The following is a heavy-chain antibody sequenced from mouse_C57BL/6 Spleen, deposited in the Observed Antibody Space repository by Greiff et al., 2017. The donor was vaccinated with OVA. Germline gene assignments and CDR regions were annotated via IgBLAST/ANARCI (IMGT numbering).Heavy chain of an antibody. D-gene: IGHD2-1*01. V-gene: IGHV3-6*01. CDR2: ISNDGSN. CDR1: GYSITSGYY. J-gene: IGHJ2*01. Sequence: DVKLQESGPGLVKPSQSLSLTCSVTGYSITSGYYWNWIRQFPGNKLEWMGSISNDGSNNYNPSLKNRISITRDTSKNQLFLKLNSVTTEDTATYYCARYYYGYLGYWGQGTTLTVSS. CDR3: ARYYYGYLGY.